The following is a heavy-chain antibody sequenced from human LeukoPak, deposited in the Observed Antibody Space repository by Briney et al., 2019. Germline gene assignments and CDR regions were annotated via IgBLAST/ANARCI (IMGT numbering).Heavy chain of an antibody. CDR3: ARQEVGSPGVVNYFDY. V-gene: IGHV4-39*01. CDR1: GGSISSSSYY. J-gene: IGHJ4*02. D-gene: IGHD3-3*01. Sequence: SETLSLTCTVSGGSISSSSYYWGWIRQPPGKGLEWIGSIYYSGSTYYNPSLKSRVTISVDTSKNQFSLKLSSVTAADTAVYYCARQEVGSPGVVNYFDYWGQGTLVTVSS. CDR2: IYYSGST.